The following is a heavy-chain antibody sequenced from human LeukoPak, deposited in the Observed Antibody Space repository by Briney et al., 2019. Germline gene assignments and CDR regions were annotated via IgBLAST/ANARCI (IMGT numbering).Heavy chain of an antibody. D-gene: IGHD1-26*01. V-gene: IGHV3-15*01. J-gene: IGHJ4*02. CDR2: IKSKSDGGTT. CDR1: GFSFSRAW. Sequence: PGGSLRLSCAASGFSFSRAWMSWVRQAPGKGLEWVGRIKSKSDGGTTDYAAPVKGRFTISRDNAKNSLYLEMNSLRAEDTAVYYCARALWEQRSSAYFDYWGQGTLVTVSS. CDR3: ARALWEQRSSAYFDY.